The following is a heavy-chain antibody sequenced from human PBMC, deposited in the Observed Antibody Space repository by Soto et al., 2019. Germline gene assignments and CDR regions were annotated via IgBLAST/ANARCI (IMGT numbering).Heavy chain of an antibody. V-gene: IGHV3-30*18. D-gene: IGHD2-21*02. Sequence: QVQLVESGGGVVQPGRSLRLSCAASGFTFSSYGMHWVRQAPGKGLEWVAVISYDGSNKYYADSVKGRFTISRDNSKNTLYLQMDSLRAEDTAVYYCAKVGAYCGGDCLTDFDYWGLGTLVTVSS. J-gene: IGHJ4*02. CDR2: ISYDGSNK. CDR3: AKVGAYCGGDCLTDFDY. CDR1: GFTFSSYG.